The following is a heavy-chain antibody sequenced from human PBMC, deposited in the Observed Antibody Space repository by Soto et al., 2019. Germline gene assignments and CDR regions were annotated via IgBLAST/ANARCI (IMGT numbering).Heavy chain of an antibody. Sequence: SKPLSLTCAVSGGSISSGGYSWSWIRQPPGQGLEWIGYIYHSGSTYYNPSLKSRVTISVDRSKNQFSLKLSSVTAADTDVYYCFRWGVGSELGPVYCGQGTLVTVSS. V-gene: IGHV4-30-2*01. CDR2: IYHSGST. CDR1: GGSISSGGYS. CDR3: FRWGVGSELGPVY. D-gene: IGHD1-7*01. J-gene: IGHJ4*02.